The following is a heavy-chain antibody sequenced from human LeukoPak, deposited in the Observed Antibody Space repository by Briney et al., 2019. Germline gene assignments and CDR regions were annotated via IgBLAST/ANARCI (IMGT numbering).Heavy chain of an antibody. Sequence: ASVKVSCKASGYSFTGYYIQWVRQAPGQGLEWMGIINPSGGSTSYAQKFQGRVTMTRDTSTSTVYMELSSLRSEDTAVYYCARDRRTRRDTAMVRGWFDPWGQGTLVTVSS. CDR2: INPSGGST. D-gene: IGHD5-18*01. CDR3: ARDRRTRRDTAMVRGWFDP. CDR1: GYSFTGYY. V-gene: IGHV1-46*01. J-gene: IGHJ5*02.